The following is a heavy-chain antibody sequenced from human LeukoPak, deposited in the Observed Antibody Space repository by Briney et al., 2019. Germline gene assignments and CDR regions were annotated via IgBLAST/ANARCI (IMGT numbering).Heavy chain of an antibody. CDR3: ARDQYDTWSRRGNFDS. CDR1: GFTFGKYW. CDR2: IKLDGSEK. V-gene: IGHV3-7*03. J-gene: IGHJ4*02. D-gene: IGHD3-3*01. Sequence: GGSLRLSCVASGFTFGKYWMSWVRQAPGKGLEWVANIKLDGSEKNYVDSVKGRFTISRDNTKNSLYLQMNSLRAEGTAVFYCARDQYDTWSRRGNFDSWGQGTLVIVS.